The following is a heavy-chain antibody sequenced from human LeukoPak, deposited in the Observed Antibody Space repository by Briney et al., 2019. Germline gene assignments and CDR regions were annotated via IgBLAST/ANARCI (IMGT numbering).Heavy chain of an antibody. D-gene: IGHD1-26*01. J-gene: IGHJ3*01. CDR1: GGSFSGYY. V-gene: IGHV4-4*08. Sequence: SETLSLTCAVYGGSFSGYYWGWIRQPPGKGLEWIGRIYTSGSTNYNPSLKSRVTISVDTSKNQFSLKLSSVTAADTAVYYCASLVGALDAFDVWGQGTMVTVSS. CDR3: ASLVGALDAFDV. CDR2: IYTSGST.